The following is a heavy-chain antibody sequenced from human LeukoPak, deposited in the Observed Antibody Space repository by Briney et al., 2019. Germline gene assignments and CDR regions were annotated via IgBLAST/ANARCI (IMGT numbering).Heavy chain of an antibody. V-gene: IGHV1-2*04. Sequence: ASVKVSCKASGYTFAGYYMHWVRQAPGQGLEWMGWINPNSGGTNYAQKFQGWVTMTRDTSISTAYMELSRLRSDDTAVYYCARDRGSSSWLEGYFDYWGQGTLVTVSS. CDR2: INPNSGGT. J-gene: IGHJ4*02. CDR3: ARDRGSSSWLEGYFDY. CDR1: GYTFAGYY. D-gene: IGHD6-13*01.